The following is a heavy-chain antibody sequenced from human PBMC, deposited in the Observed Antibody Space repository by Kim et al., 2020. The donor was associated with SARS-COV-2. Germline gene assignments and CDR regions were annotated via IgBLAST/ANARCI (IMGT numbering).Heavy chain of an antibody. CDR3: AKDCYVSGTYYIHTYYYGMGV. V-gene: IGHV3-30*18. J-gene: IGHJ6*02. D-gene: IGHD3-10*01. CDR2: TSFDGSNK. Sequence: GGSLRLSCAASGFTFSNYGIHWVRQAPGKGLEWVGVTSFDGSNKYYADSVKGRFTISRDKSKKTVFLQMNSLRAEDTALYYCAKDCYVSGTYYIHTYYYGMGVWGQGTPVTVSS. CDR1: GFTFSNYG.